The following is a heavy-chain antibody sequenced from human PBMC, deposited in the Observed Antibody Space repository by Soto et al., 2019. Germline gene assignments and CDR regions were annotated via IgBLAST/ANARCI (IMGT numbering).Heavy chain of an antibody. V-gene: IGHV4-59*08. CDR3: ARLGGYYQAFDQ. J-gene: IGHJ4*02. CDR1: GGSISSYY. D-gene: IGHD3-22*01. Sequence: SETLSLTCTVSGGSISSYYGGWFRQPPGEGLEWIGYIYYSGSTTYHPSLKSRFTFSVDTSKYQFSLNLSSVTAADTAVYYCARLGGYYQAFDQWGQGSLVTVS. CDR2: IYYSGST.